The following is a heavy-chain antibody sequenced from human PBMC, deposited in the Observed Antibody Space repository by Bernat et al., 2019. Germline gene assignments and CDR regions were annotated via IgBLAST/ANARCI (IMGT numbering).Heavy chain of an antibody. V-gene: IGHV3-23*04. CDR2: ISNSGGLT. J-gene: IGHJ2*01. D-gene: IGHD6-19*01. CDR1: GFTFSTYG. CDR3: AKITVAGHWYFDL. Sequence: EVQLVESGGGLVQPGGSLTLSCAASGFTFSTYGMSWVRQAPGKGPEWVSSISNSGGLTYYVDSVKGRFTVSRDNSKNTLYLQMNSLRAEDTAVYYCAKITVAGHWYFDLWGRGTLVTVSS.